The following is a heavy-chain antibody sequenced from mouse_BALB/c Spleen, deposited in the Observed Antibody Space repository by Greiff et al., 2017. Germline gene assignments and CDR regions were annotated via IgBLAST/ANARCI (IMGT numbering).Heavy chain of an antibody. CDR1: GFTFNTYA. V-gene: IGHV10-1*02. CDR2: IRSKSNNYAT. J-gene: IGHJ1*01. Sequence: EVQLVESGGGLVQPKGSLKLSCAASGFTFNTYAMNWVRQAPGKGLEWVARIRSKSNNYATYYADSVKDRFTISRDDSQSMLYLQMNNLKTEDTAMYYCVRDYYGPIFDVWGAGTTVTVSS. D-gene: IGHD1-2*01. CDR3: VRDYYGPIFDV.